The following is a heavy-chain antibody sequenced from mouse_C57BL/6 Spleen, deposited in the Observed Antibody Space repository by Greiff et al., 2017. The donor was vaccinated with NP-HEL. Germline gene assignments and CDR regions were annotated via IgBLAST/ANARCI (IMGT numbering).Heavy chain of an antibody. CDR1: EFTFSNYG. CDR3: ARPSGICYDYDGHFDV. V-gene: IGHV5-17*01. CDR2: ISSGSSTI. D-gene: IGHD2-4*01. J-gene: IGHJ1*03. Sequence: EVQWVESGGGLVKPGGSLKLSCAASEFTFSNYGMHWVRQAPEKGLEWVAYISSGSSTIYYADTVKGRFTISRDNAKNPLFLQMTSLRSEDTAMYYCARPSGICYDYDGHFDVWGTGTTVTVSS.